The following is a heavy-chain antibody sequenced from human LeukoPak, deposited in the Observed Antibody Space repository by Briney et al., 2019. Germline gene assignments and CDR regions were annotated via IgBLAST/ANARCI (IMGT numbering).Heavy chain of an antibody. Sequence: PSETLSLTCAVYGGSFSGYYWSWIRQPPGKGLEWIGEINHSGSTNYNPSLKSRVTISVDTSKNQFSLKLSSVTAADTAVYYCARGSGLNYYDSSGYYASLDHWGQGTLVTVSS. J-gene: IGHJ4*02. CDR2: INHSGST. CDR1: GGSFSGYY. CDR3: ARGSGLNYYDSSGYYASLDH. V-gene: IGHV4-34*01. D-gene: IGHD3-22*01.